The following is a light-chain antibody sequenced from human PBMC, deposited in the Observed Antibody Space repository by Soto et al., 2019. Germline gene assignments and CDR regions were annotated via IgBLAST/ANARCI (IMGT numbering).Light chain of an antibody. J-gene: IGLJ3*02. Sequence: QSALTQPASVSGSPGQSITISCTGTSSDVGSYNLVSWYQQHPGKAPKLMIYEDNKRPSGVSNRFSASKSGNTASLTISGLQAEDEADYYCCSYAGISTWVFGGGTQLTVL. V-gene: IGLV2-23*01. CDR1: SSDVGSYNL. CDR3: CSYAGISTWV. CDR2: EDN.